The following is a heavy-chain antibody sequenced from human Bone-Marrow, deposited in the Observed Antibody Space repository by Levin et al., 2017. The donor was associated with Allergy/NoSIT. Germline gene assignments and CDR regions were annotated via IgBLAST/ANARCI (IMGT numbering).Heavy chain of an antibody. J-gene: IGHJ4*02. CDR2: ITDSGGGT. CDR1: GFTFSNYA. CDR3: AKTSAWGSPSYLDF. D-gene: IGHD6-6*01. Sequence: PGGSLRLSCAASGFTFSNYAMSWVRQAPGKGLDWVSTITDSGGGTYYADSVKGRFTVSRDNSENTLYVQMNSLRADDTAVYYCAKTSAWGSPSYLDFWGQGTLVTVSS. V-gene: IGHV3-23*01.